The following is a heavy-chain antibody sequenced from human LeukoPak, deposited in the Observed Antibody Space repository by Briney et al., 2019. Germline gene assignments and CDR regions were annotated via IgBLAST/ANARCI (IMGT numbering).Heavy chain of an antibody. V-gene: IGHV3-43D*03. CDR1: GFTFDDYA. Sequence: PGGSLRLSCAASGFTFDDYAMHWVRQASGKGLEGVSHITWDGGSTHYADSVEGRFTISRDNRENSLYLQMNSLRPEDTALYYCAKDRAARGRGNYFYMDVWGKGTTVTVSS. CDR2: ITWDGGST. CDR3: AKDRAARGRGNYFYMDV. J-gene: IGHJ6*03. D-gene: IGHD2/OR15-2a*01.